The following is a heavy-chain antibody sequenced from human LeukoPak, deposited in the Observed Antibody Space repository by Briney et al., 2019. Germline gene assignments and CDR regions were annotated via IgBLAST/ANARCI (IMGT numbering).Heavy chain of an antibody. CDR3: ARIQGTSGYGWSHFDY. J-gene: IGHJ4*02. Sequence: SETLSLTCTVSGGSINSGDNYWSWIRQPPVKGLEWIGFIYYRGTTYYSPSLRSRLSISIDTSRNQFSLELNSVTAADTAVYSCARIQGTSGYGWSHFDYWGQGLLVTVSS. CDR2: IYYRGTT. CDR1: GGSINSGDNY. D-gene: IGHD6-25*01. V-gene: IGHV4-30-4*01.